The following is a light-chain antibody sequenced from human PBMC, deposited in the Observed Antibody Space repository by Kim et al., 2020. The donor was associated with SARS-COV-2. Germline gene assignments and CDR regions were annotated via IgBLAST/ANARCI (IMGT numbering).Light chain of an antibody. CDR1: QSVTSNY. V-gene: IGKV3-20*01. CDR2: GAS. Sequence: PVERATLSCRASQSVTSNYLAWYQQTPGQAPRLLIFGASSRAIGIPDRFTGSGSGTDFTLTICRLEPEDFAVYYCQQYGSSPGITFGQGTRLEIK. J-gene: IGKJ5*01. CDR3: QQYGSSPGIT.